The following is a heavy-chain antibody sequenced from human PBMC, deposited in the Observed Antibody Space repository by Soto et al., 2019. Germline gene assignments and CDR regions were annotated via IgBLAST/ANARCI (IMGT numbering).Heavy chain of an antibody. CDR1: GFTFTSYA. D-gene: IGHD2-2*01. V-gene: IGHV3-30*18. Sequence: LRLSCAASGFTFTSYALHWVRQAPGKGLEWVAVISHDGTNKYYADSVRGRFTISRDNSMDTLFLQMDSLRDEDTAVYYCAKGYCSSFTCYADFWGQGTLVTVSS. CDR2: ISHDGTNK. CDR3: AKGYCSSFTCYADF. J-gene: IGHJ4*02.